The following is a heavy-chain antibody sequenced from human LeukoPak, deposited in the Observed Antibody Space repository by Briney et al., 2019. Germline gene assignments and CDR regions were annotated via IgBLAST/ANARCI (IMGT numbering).Heavy chain of an antibody. V-gene: IGHV3-7*01. J-gene: IGHJ4*02. CDR3: ARLLAYDSGAEAFDY. CDR2: IKQDGGEK. Sequence: GGSLRLSCAASGFTFSSYWMSWVRQAPGKGLEWVANIKQDGGEKYYVDSVKGRFTISRDTARNSLYLQMNSLRVGDTAVYYCARLLAYDSGAEAFDYWGQGTLVTVSS. CDR1: GFTFSSYW. D-gene: IGHD3-10*01.